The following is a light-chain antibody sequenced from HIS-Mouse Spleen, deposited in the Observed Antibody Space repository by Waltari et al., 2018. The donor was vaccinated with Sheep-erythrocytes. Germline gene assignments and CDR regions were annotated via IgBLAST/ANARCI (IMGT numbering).Light chain of an antibody. CDR2: AAS. V-gene: IGKV1-9*01. CDR3: QQLNSYPIT. CDR1: QGFSSY. J-gene: IGKJ3*01. Sequence: IQLTQSPSFLSASVGDRFTSTCRAGQGFSSYLAWYQQKPGKAPKLLIYAASTLRSGVPSTFSGSGSGTEFTLTISSLQPEDFATYSCQQLNSYPITFGPGTKVDI.